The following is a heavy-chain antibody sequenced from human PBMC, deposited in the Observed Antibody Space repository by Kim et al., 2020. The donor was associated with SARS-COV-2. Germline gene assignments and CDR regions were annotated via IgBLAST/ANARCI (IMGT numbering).Heavy chain of an antibody. J-gene: IGHJ3*02. D-gene: IGHD1-26*01. Sequence: ADSVKDQFTISRDNSKNTLYLQMNSRRAEDTAVYYCARGLSGSYHNPVDIWGQGTMVTVSS. CDR3: ARGLSGSYHNPVDI. V-gene: IGHV3-30*01.